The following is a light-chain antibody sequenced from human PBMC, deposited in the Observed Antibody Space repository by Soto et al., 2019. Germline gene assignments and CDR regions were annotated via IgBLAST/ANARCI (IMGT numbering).Light chain of an antibody. CDR1: QSVSNY. CDR3: QHRDNGPLT. J-gene: IGKJ3*01. V-gene: IGKV3-11*01. CDR2: DAS. Sequence: EIVLTQSPATLSLSPGESATLSCRASQSVSNYMTWYQQKPVEXPRLLIYDASKRATGIPARFSGSGSGTDFTLSVSCLEPEDFAVYYCQHRDNGPLTFGPGTKVDIK.